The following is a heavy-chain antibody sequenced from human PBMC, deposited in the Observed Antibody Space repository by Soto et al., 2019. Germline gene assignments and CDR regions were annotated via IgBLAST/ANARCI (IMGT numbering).Heavy chain of an antibody. CDR1: GGTFSSYA. J-gene: IGHJ4*02. V-gene: IGHV1-69*11. CDR3: ARVMYSYAQGDAFDY. D-gene: IGHD5-18*01. Sequence: QVQLVQSGAEVKKPGSSVKVSCKASGGTFSSYAISWVRQAPGQGLEWMGGIIPILGTANYAQKFQGRVRITGDESTTTAYMELSSLRSGDTAVYYCARVMYSYAQGDAFDYGGQGPLVPVSS. CDR2: IIPILGTA.